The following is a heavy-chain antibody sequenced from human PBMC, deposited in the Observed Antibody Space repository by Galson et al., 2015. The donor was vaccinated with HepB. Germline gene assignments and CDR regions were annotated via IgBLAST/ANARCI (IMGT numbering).Heavy chain of an antibody. CDR3: AKHYSSGWDFGH. CDR1: GFTFSTNV. CDR2: ISYDGNTQ. V-gene: IGHV3-30*18. Sequence: SLRLSCAASGFTFSTNVMHWVRQAPGKGLEWVAVISYDGNTQYYADSVKGRFTLSRDNSKNTLFQQMNSLKPENTAIYYCAKHYSSGWDFGHWGQGTLVTVSS. J-gene: IGHJ5*02. D-gene: IGHD6-19*01.